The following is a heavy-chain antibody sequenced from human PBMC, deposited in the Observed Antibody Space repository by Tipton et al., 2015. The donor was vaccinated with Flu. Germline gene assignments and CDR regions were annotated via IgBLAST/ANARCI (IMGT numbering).Heavy chain of an antibody. J-gene: IGHJ4*02. CDR3: AREGYDPSFDF. CDR1: GFTFSRSA. D-gene: IGHD5-12*01. CDR2: TSYDGSDQ. V-gene: IGHV3-30*04. Sequence: SLRLSCAASGFTFSRSAMHWVRQTPGKGLEWLAITSYDGSDQFYAESVKGRFTISRDNSKNTLYLQMNILRPEDTAVYYCAREGYDPSFDFWGQGTLVTGSS.